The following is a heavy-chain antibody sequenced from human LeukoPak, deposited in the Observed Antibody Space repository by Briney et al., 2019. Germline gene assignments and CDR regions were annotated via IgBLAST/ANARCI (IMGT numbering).Heavy chain of an antibody. J-gene: IGHJ4*02. CDR1: GGSISSVDYY. D-gene: IGHD1-26*01. V-gene: IGHV4-30-4*01. CDR3: ARHTGSYPDY. CDR2: IYYSGST. Sequence: SETLSLTCTVSGGSISSVDYYWSWIRQPPGEGLEWIGYIYYSGSTNYNPSLKSRVTISVDTSKNQFSLKLSSVNAADTAVYYCARHTGSYPDYWGQGTLVTVSS.